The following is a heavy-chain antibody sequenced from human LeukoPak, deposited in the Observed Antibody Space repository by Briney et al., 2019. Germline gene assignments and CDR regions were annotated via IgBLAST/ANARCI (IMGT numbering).Heavy chain of an antibody. CDR2: ISYTGVAT. Sequence: QSGGSLRLSCPASGFSNSALNWVRQAPGQGLEWISTISYTGVATYYADSVKGRFTISRDTFRNTLLLQMNSLRADDTAVYYCVKSAGKDGYRDVLDIWGQGTVVTVSS. D-gene: IGHD5-24*01. V-gene: IGHV3-23*01. CDR3: VKSAGKDGYRDVLDI. J-gene: IGHJ3*02. CDR1: GFSNSA.